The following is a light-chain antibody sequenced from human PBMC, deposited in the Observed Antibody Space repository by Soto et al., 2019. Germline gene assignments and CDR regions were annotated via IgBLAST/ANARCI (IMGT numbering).Light chain of an antibody. V-gene: IGKV4-1*01. Sequence: DIVMTQSPDSLAVSLGERATINCKSSQTILYSYNKKDCISWYQQRPGQSPRVLISWASTRESGVPDRFTGSGSGTDFTLTISRLEPEDFAVYYCQQHGTSPITFGQGTRLEI. CDR2: WAS. J-gene: IGKJ5*01. CDR3: QQHGTSPIT. CDR1: QTILYSYNKKDC.